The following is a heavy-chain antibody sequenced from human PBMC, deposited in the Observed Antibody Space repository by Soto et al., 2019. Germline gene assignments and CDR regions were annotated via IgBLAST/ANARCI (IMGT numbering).Heavy chain of an antibody. Sequence: EVQLLESGGGLVQPGGSLRLSCAASGFTFSSYAMSWVRQAPGKGLEWVSAISGSGGSTYYADSVKGRFTISRDNSKNTLYLQMNSLRAEDTAVYYCASFNYGVSCFDYWGQGTLVTVSS. D-gene: IGHD4-17*01. CDR3: ASFNYGVSCFDY. CDR1: GFTFSSYA. J-gene: IGHJ4*02. CDR2: ISGSGGST. V-gene: IGHV3-23*01.